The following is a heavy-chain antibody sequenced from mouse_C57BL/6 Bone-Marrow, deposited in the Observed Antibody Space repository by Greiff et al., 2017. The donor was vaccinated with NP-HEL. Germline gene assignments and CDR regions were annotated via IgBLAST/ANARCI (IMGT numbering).Heavy chain of an antibody. V-gene: IGHV1-82*01. CDR2: IYPGDGDT. Sequence: QVQLQQSGPELVKPGASVKISCKASGYAFSSSWMNWVKQRPGKGLEWIGRIYPGDGDTNYNGKFKGTATLTADKSSSTAYMQLSSLTSEDSAVYFCARFEPPFAYWGQGTLVTVSA. CDR1: GYAFSSSW. J-gene: IGHJ3*01. CDR3: ARFEPPFAY.